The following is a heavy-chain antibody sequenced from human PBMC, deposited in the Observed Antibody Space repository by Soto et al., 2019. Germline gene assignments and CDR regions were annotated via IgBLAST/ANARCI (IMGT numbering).Heavy chain of an antibody. CDR2: INPNSGGT. CDR3: AREGRGYDILTGYYYYFDY. J-gene: IGHJ4*02. CDR1: GYTFTGYY. V-gene: IGHV1-2*04. Sequence: GASVKVSCKASGYTFTGYYMHWVRQAPGQGLEWMGWINPNSGGTNYAQKFQGWVTMTRDTSISTAYMELSRLRSDDTAVYYCAREGRGYDILTGYYYYFDYWGQGTLVTVSS. D-gene: IGHD3-9*01.